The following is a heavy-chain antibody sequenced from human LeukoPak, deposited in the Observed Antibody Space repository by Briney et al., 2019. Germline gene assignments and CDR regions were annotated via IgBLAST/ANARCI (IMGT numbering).Heavy chain of an antibody. CDR2: IGGSGDST. CDR3: AKERQQLANLDY. Sequence: PGGSLRLSCAATGFTFSTYGMTWVRQAPGKGLEWVSGIGGSGDSTYYADSVKGRFTISRDNSKNTLYLQMNSLRAEDTAVYYCAKERQQLANLDYWGQGTLVTVSS. V-gene: IGHV3-23*01. J-gene: IGHJ4*02. CDR1: GFTFSTYG. D-gene: IGHD6-13*01.